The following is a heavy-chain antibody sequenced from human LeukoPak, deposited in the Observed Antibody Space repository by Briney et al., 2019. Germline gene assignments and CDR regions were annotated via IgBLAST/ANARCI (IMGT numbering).Heavy chain of an antibody. CDR2: ISGSGGST. D-gene: IGHD6-13*01. J-gene: IGHJ4*02. Sequence: GGSLRLSCAASGFTFSSYGMSWVRQAPGKGLEWVSGISGSGGSTYYADSVKGRFTISRDNSKNTLYLQMNSLRAEDAAVYYCAKGKGSNWYGTFDYWGQGTLVTVSS. CDR3: AKGKGSNWYGTFDY. V-gene: IGHV3-23*01. CDR1: GFTFSSYG.